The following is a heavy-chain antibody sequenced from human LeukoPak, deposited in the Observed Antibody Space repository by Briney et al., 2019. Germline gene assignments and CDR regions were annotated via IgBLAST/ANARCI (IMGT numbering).Heavy chain of an antibody. V-gene: IGHV4-31*03. CDR2: ICYSGST. CDR3: ARDLRENYYDSSGYSDY. Sequence: PSETLSLTCTVSGGSISSGGYYWSWIRQHPGKGLEWIGYICYSGSTYYNPSLKSRVTISVDTSKNQFSLKLSSVTAADTAVYYCARDLRENYYDSSGYSDYWGQGTLVTVSS. CDR1: GGSISSGGYY. D-gene: IGHD3-22*01. J-gene: IGHJ4*02.